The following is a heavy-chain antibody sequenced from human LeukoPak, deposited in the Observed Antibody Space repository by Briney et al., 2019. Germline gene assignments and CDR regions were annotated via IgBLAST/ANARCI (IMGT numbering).Heavy chain of an antibody. D-gene: IGHD3-22*01. V-gene: IGHV3-21*01. CDR3: ARDGYDSRGYGHEY. Sequence: NPGGSLRLSCAASGFTFSSYSMIWVRQAPGKGLEWVSSISSSSSYIYYADSVKGRFTISRDNAKNSLYLQMNSLRAEDTAVYYCARDGYDSRGYGHEYWGQGTLVTVSS. J-gene: IGHJ4*02. CDR1: GFTFSSYS. CDR2: ISSSSSYI.